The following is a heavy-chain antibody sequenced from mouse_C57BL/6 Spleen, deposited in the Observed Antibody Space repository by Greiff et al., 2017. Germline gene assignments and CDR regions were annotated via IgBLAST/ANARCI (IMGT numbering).Heavy chain of an antibody. J-gene: IGHJ4*01. D-gene: IGHD2-5*01. CDR2: ISDGGSYT. V-gene: IGHV5-4*01. Sequence: EVQLVESGGGLVKPGGSLKLSCAASGFTFRSYAMSWVRQTPEKRLEWVATISDGGSYTNYPDNVKGRFTISRDNAKNNLYLQMSHLKSEDTAMYYCARGGYYSNYEGDAMDYWGQGTSVTVSA. CDR1: GFTFRSYA. CDR3: ARGGYYSNYEGDAMDY.